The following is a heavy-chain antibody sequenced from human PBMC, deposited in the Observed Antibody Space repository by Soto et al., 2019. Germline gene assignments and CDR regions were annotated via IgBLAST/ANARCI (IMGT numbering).Heavy chain of an antibody. CDR3: AKDAGHPVAVASYFFDF. J-gene: IGHJ4*02. V-gene: IGHV3-30*18. CDR1: GFTFSSYG. Sequence: GGSLRLSCAASGFTFSSYGMHWVRQAPGKGLEWVAVISYDGSDKYYPDSVKGRFTISRDNSKNTVYLQMNSLRAEDTAVYYCAKDAGHPVAVASYFFDFWGQGTLVTVSS. CDR2: ISYDGSDK. D-gene: IGHD6-19*01.